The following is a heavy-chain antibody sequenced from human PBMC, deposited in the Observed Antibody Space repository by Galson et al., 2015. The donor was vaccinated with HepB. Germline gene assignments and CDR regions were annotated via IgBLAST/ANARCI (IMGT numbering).Heavy chain of an antibody. CDR1: GFSFSTYP. CDR3: ARDFFASNYGHGHFDY. Sequence: SLRLSCAASGFSFSTYPMHWVRQAPGKGLEWLAFISYDGSNTYYADSVKGRFTFSRDNSKNTVYLQMNNLRVEDTAVYYCARDFFASNYGHGHFDYWGQGTLVAVSS. CDR2: ISYDGSNT. D-gene: IGHD3-10*01. J-gene: IGHJ4*02. V-gene: IGHV3-30*04.